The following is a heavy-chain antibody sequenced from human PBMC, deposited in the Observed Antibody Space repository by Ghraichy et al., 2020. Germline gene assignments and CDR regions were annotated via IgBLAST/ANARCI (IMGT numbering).Heavy chain of an antibody. D-gene: IGHD3-22*01. CDR2: NTNSGNK. J-gene: IGHJ6*02. CDR3: ARVLAYYVKDYNYGMDV. Sequence: NTNSGNKGYAQKFQGRITMSRSTSISTAYMELSSLRSEDTAVYYCARVLAYYVKDYNYGMDVWGQGTTVTVS. V-gene: IGHV1-8*01.